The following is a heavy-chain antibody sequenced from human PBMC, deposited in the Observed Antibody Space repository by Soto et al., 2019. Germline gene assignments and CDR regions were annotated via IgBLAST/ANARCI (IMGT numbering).Heavy chain of an antibody. J-gene: IGHJ4*02. CDR2: ISPSGTT. Sequence: XGTLSLTCAVYGGSFSNNYWTGFRQPPGKGLEWIGEISPSGTTKYIPSLKSRGTISVDTSRKQFFLKVTSVSAADTAVYYCATSLWFGTQPEIWGPGTLVTVSS. V-gene: IGHV4-34*01. CDR3: ATSLWFGTQPEI. CDR1: GGSFSNNY. D-gene: IGHD3-10*01.